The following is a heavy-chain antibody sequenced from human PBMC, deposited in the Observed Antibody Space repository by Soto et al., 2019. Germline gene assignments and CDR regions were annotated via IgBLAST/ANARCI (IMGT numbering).Heavy chain of an antibody. V-gene: IGHV3-33*08. CDR2: IWYDGSNK. CDR3: ARDIAAAGTSYYYYGMDV. Sequence: GGSLRLSCAASGFTFSSDWMHWVRKAPGKGLEWVAVIWYDGSNKYYADSVKGRFTISRDNSKNTLYLQMNSPRAEDTAVYYCARDIAAAGTSYYYYGMDVWGQGTTVTVSS. D-gene: IGHD6-13*01. CDR1: GFTFSSDW. J-gene: IGHJ6*02.